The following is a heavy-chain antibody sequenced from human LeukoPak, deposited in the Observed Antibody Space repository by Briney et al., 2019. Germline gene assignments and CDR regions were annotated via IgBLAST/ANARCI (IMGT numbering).Heavy chain of an antibody. Sequence: ASVKVSCKASGGTFSSYAISWVRQAPGQGLEWMGRIIPILGIANYAQKFQGRVTITADKSTSTAYMELSSLRSEDTAVYYCARAQNYYDSSGYYYKDYYCGMDVWGQGTTVTVSS. J-gene: IGHJ6*02. CDR3: ARAQNYYDSSGYYYKDYYCGMDV. V-gene: IGHV1-69*04. CDR2: IIPILGIA. D-gene: IGHD3-22*01. CDR1: GGTFSSYA.